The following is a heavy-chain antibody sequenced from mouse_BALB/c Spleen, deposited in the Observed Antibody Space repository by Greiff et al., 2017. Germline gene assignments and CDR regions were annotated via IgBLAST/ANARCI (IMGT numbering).Heavy chain of an antibody. CDR3: ARWDYDGAAMDY. Sequence: EVQGVESGGGLVKPGGSLKLSCAASGFTFSSYAMSWVRQTPEKRLEWVASISSGGSTYYPDSVKGRFTISRDNARNILYLQMSSLRSEDTAMYYCARWDYDGAAMDYWGQGTSVTVSS. CDR1: GFTFSSYA. CDR2: ISSGGST. V-gene: IGHV5-6-5*01. D-gene: IGHD2-4*01. J-gene: IGHJ4*01.